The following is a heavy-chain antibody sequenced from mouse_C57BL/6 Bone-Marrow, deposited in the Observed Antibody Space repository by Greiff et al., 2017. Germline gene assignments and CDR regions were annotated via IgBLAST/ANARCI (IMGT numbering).Heavy chain of an antibody. Sequence: VKLVESGAELVKPGASVKLSCKASGYTFTSYWMQWVKQRPGQGLEWIGEIDPSDSYTNYNQKFTGKATLTVDTSSSTAYMQLSSLTSEDSAVYYCARKLWYLDYWGQGTTLTVSS. D-gene: IGHD2-1*01. CDR3: ARKLWYLDY. CDR1: GYTFTSYW. CDR2: IDPSDSYT. J-gene: IGHJ2*01. V-gene: IGHV1-50*01.